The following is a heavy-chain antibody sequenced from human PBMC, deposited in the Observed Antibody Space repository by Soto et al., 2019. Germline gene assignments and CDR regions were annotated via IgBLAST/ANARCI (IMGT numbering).Heavy chain of an antibody. CDR3: ARGGGSYGYYFDD. V-gene: IGHV1-3*01. CDR1: GYTFIGYA. CDR2: INPGNGNT. J-gene: IGHJ4*02. Sequence: SCKASGYTFIGYAMHWVRQAPGQRLEWMGWINPGNGNTHYSQKFQGRVSITRDTSASTANMELSSLRSEDTAVYYCARGGGSYGYYFDDWGQGTLVTVSS. D-gene: IGHD1-26*01.